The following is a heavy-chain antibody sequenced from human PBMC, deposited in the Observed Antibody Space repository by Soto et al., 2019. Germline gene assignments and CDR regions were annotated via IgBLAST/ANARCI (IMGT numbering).Heavy chain of an antibody. CDR1: GGSISSYY. CDR3: ARWTNYDILTGPFDY. CDR2: IYYSGST. J-gene: IGHJ4*02. Sequence: SETLSLTCTVSGGSISSYYWSWIRQPPGKGLEWIGYIYYSGSTNYNPSLKSRVTISVDTSKNQFSLKLSSVTAADTAVYYCARWTNYDILTGPFDYWGQGTLVTVSS. D-gene: IGHD3-9*01. V-gene: IGHV4-59*08.